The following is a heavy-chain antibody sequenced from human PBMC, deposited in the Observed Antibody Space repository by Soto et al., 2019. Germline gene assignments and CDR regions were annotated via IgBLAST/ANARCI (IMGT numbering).Heavy chain of an antibody. Sequence: PGGSLRLSCAASGFTFSNAWMSWVRQAPGKGLEWAGRIKSKTDGGTTDYAAPVKGRFTISRDDSKNTLYLQMNSLKTEDTAVYYCTSERFLEWFFVYYYGMDVWGQGTTVTVSS. V-gene: IGHV3-15*01. CDR1: GFTFSNAW. CDR3: TSERFLEWFFVYYYGMDV. CDR2: IKSKTDGGTT. J-gene: IGHJ6*02. D-gene: IGHD3-3*01.